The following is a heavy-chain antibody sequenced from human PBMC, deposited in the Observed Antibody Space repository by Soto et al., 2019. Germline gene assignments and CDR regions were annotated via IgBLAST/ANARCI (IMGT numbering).Heavy chain of an antibody. D-gene: IGHD2-15*01. Sequence: QVHLVQSGAEVRKPGASVRVSCRTSGYTFTHFDIHWVRQATGQGLEWVGWMNPDSGNSGFTQRFQGRVSMTMNASMSTAYMEIHSLTSADTAIYYCARAYHLVPKFWGQGTLVTVSS. V-gene: IGHV1-8*01. CDR3: ARAYHLVPKF. CDR1: GYTFTHFD. CDR2: MNPDSGNS. J-gene: IGHJ4*02.